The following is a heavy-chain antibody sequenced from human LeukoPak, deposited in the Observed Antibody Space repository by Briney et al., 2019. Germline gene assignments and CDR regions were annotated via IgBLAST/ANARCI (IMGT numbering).Heavy chain of an antibody. CDR2: IYYSGST. Sequence: SETLSLTCTVSGGSISSYYWSWIRQPPGKGLEWIGYIYYSGSTNYNPSLRSRVTISVDTSKNQFSLKLSSVTAADTAAYYCAGASYDSSGVHWGQGTLVTVSS. CDR1: GGSISSYY. D-gene: IGHD3-22*01. V-gene: IGHV4-59*01. J-gene: IGHJ4*02. CDR3: AGASYDSSGVH.